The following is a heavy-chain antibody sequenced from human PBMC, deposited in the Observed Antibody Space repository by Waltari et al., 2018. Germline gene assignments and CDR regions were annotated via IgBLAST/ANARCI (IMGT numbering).Heavy chain of an antibody. Sequence: QVQLQESGPGLVKPSETLSLNCAVSGYSISRVYYWGWVRQPPGKVLEWIGSIYYSGNTYYNPSLKSRVTISVDTSKNQFSRKLSFVTAADTAVYYCAREGLWFGATDYWGQGTLVTVSS. CDR1: GYSISRVYY. J-gene: IGHJ4*02. V-gene: IGHV4-38-2*02. CDR2: IYYSGNT. D-gene: IGHD3-10*01. CDR3: AREGLWFGATDY.